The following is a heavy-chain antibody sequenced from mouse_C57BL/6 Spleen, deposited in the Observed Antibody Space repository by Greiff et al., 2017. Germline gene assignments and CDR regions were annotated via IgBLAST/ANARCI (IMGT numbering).Heavy chain of an antibody. Sequence: VQLQQSGPGMVKPSQSLSLTCTVTGYSITSGYDWHWIRHFPGNKLEWMGYISYSGSTNYNPSLKSRISITHDTSKNHFFLKLNSVTTEDTATYYCAREGYYGSSYGWYFDVWGTGTTVTVSS. V-gene: IGHV3-1*01. D-gene: IGHD1-1*01. CDR2: ISYSGST. CDR1: GYSITSGYD. CDR3: AREGYYGSSYGWYFDV. J-gene: IGHJ1*03.